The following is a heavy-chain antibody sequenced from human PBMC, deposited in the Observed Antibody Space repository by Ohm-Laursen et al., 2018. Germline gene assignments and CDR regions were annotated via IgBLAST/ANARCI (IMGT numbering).Heavy chain of an antibody. CDR1: GGSISRYF. CDR3: ARATYRSYSYYFNY. D-gene: IGHD1-26*01. J-gene: IGHJ4*02. Sequence: SETLSLTCTVSGGSISRYFWSWIRQPAGKGLEWIGRFYASGSTDYNPSLKGGVTMSVDTSKNHISLKLTSVTAADTAVYYCARATYRSYSYYFNYWGQGTLVTVSS. CDR2: FYASGST. V-gene: IGHV4-4*07.